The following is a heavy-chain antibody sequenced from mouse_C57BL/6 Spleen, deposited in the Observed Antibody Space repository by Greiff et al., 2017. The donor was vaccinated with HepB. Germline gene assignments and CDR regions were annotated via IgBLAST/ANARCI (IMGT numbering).Heavy chain of an antibody. J-gene: IGHJ4*01. CDR3: ARGGQLRLHYAMDY. CDR2: IDPSDSET. Sequence: QVQLQQPGAELVRPGSSVKLSCKASGYTFTSYWMHWVKQRPIQGLEWIGNIDPSDSETHYNQKFKDKATLTVDKSSSTAYMQLSSLTSEDSAVYYCARGGQLRLHYAMDYWGQGTSVTVSS. D-gene: IGHD3-2*02. V-gene: IGHV1-52*01. CDR1: GYTFTSYW.